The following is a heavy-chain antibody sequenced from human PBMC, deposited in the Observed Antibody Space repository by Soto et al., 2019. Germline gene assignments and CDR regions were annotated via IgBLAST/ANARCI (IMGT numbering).Heavy chain of an antibody. CDR1: GYSFTSYW. J-gene: IGHJ6*04. V-gene: IGHV5-51*01. CDR2: IYPGDSDT. CDR3: AIQGIAARRGNRGTDV. Sequence: GEPLKTSCKGSGYSFTSYWISWVRQMPGKGLEWMGRIYPGDSDTRYSPSFQGQVTTSADKAISTAYLRWSSLKASDTAMYDCAIQGIAARRGNRGTDVWGKGTTVSLFS. D-gene: IGHD6-6*01.